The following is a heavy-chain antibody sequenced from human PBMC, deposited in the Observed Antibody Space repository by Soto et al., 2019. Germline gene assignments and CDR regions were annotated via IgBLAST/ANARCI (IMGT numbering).Heavy chain of an antibody. Sequence: PGESLKISCKGSGYTFTNYWVAWVRQMPGKGLEWMGIIYPGDSDTRYSPSFQGQVTISADKSISTAYLQWSSLKASDTAIYYWARTAAAGKYYYGVDVWGQGTTVTVSS. CDR1: GYTFTNYW. CDR3: ARTAAAGKYYYGVDV. D-gene: IGHD6-13*01. CDR2: IYPGDSDT. V-gene: IGHV5-51*01. J-gene: IGHJ6*02.